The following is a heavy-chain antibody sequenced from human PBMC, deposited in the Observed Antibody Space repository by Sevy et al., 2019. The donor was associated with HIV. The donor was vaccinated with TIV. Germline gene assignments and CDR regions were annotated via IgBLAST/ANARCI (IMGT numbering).Heavy chain of an antibody. D-gene: IGHD2-8*01. CDR3: ARGRKTTEEWLEELDYYYGLDV. V-gene: IGHV3-30*02. CDR2: VRNDGSNK. CDR1: GFSLTTSD. J-gene: IGHJ6*02. Sequence: GGSLRLSCAASGFSLTTSDMHWVRQAPGKGLEWVAYVRNDGSNKFYADSVRNRFTISRDSPKNTLYLQMNSLRAEDTAIYYCARGRKTTEEWLEELDYYYGLDVWGQGTTVTVSS.